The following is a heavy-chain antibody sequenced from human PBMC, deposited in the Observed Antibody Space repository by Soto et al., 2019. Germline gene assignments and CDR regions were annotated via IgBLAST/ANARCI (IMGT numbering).Heavy chain of an antibody. CDR1: GYTFTSYG. CDR2: ISAYNGNT. CDR3: ARAYYDFWSGYLDVFDI. D-gene: IGHD3-3*01. Sequence: ASVKVSCKASGYTFTSYGISWVRQAPGQGLEWMGWISAYNGNTNYAQKLQGRVTMTTDTSTSTAYMELRSLRSDDTAVYYCARAYYDFWSGYLDVFDIWGQGTMVTVSS. V-gene: IGHV1-18*01. J-gene: IGHJ3*02.